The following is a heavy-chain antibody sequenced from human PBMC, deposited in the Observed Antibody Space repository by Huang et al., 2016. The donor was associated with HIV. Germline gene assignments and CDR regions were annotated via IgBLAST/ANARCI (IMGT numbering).Heavy chain of an antibody. CDR1: GGSISSSSYY. J-gene: IGHJ6*03. CDR2: IYYTGAT. CDR3: ARHWEGSFYYYYYMDV. D-gene: IGHD1-26*01. Sequence: QVKLQESGPGLVKPSETLSLTCTVSGGSISSSSYYWGWIRQPPGKGLEWIGSIYYTGATYYSPALKRRLTISVDTSENQVSRRLRSVTAADTAVYYWARHWEGSFYYYYYMDVWGPGTTVTVSS. V-gene: IGHV4-39*01.